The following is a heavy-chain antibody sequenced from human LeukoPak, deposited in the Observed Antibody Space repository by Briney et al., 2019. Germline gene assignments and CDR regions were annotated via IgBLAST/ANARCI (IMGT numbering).Heavy chain of an antibody. CDR1: GGSISSSNW. D-gene: IGHD3-16*01. V-gene: IGHV4-4*02. Sequence: KASETLSLTCAVSGGSISSSNWWSWVREPPGKGLEWIGKIYHSGSTDYNPSLKSRVTVSVDKSKNQFSLKLSSVTAADTAVYYCARDGLSNLDYWGQGTLVTVSS. CDR2: IYHSGST. J-gene: IGHJ4*02. CDR3: ARDGLSNLDY.